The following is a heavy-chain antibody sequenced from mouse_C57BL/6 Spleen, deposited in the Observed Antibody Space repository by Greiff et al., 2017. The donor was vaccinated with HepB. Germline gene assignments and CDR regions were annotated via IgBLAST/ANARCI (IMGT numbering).Heavy chain of an antibody. CDR1: GYTFTSYW. V-gene: IGHV1-61*01. D-gene: IGHD2-5*01. CDR2: IYPSDSET. Sequence: QVQLQQPGAELVRPGSSVKLSCKASGYTFTSYWMDWVKQRPGQGLEWIGNIYPSDSETHYNQKFKDKATLTVDKSSSTAYMQLSSLTSEDSAVYYCARKGYYSNYGDYFDYWGQGTTLTVSS. CDR3: ARKGYYSNYGDYFDY. J-gene: IGHJ2*01.